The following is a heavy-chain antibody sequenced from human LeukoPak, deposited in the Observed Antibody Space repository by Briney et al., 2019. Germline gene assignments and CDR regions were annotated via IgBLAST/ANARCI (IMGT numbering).Heavy chain of an antibody. V-gene: IGHV4-4*07. CDR1: GGSISGYY. CDR2: MHTSGST. D-gene: IGHD6-13*01. J-gene: IGHJ4*02. Sequence: SETLSLTCTVSGGSISGYYWNWIRQPAGKGLEWIGRMHTSGSTNYNPSLKSRITVSVDTSKNQFSLKLNSLTAADTAVYYCARDRDSSSWYAQFGYWGQGTLVTVSS. CDR3: ARDRDSSSWYAQFGY.